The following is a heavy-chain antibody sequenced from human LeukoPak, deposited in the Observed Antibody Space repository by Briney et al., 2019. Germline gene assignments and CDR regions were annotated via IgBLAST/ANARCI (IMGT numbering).Heavy chain of an antibody. J-gene: IGHJ4*02. CDR2: IKPDGSGK. Sequence: GGSLRLSCAASGFTFSNYWMSWVRQAPGTGLEWVANIKPDGSGKFYVDSLKGRFTISRDNAKNSLYLQMNSLRAEDTAVYYCARSEAGGTYWGQGTLVTVSS. V-gene: IGHV3-7*01. CDR3: ARSEAGGTY. CDR1: GFTFSNYW. D-gene: IGHD3-16*01.